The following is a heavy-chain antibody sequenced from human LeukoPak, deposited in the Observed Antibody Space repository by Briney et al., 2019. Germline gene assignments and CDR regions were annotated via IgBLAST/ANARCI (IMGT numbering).Heavy chain of an antibody. J-gene: IGHJ6*03. CDR1: GGSISSSSYY. V-gene: IGHV4-39*01. Sequence: SETLSLTCTVSGGSISSSSYYWGWIRQPPGKGLEWIGEINHSGSTNYNPSLKSRVTISVDTSKNQFALKLSSVTAADTAVYYCARQWFGVYRYYYMDVWGKGTTVTVSS. CDR2: INHSGST. CDR3: ARQWFGVYRYYYMDV. D-gene: IGHD3-10*01.